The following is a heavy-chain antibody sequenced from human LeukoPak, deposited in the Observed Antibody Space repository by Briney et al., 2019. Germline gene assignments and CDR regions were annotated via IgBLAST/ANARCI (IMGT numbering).Heavy chain of an antibody. CDR3: ARVKRVTTFYYYYYMDV. CDR2: IYTSGST. CDR1: GGSISSGSYY. V-gene: IGHV4-61*02. Sequence: SETLSLTCTVSGGSISSGSYYWSWIRQPAGKGLEWIGRIYTSGSTNYNPSLKSRVTISVDTSKNQFSLKLSSVTAADTAVHYCARVKRVTTFYYYYYMDVWGKGTTVTVSS. D-gene: IGHD4-11*01. J-gene: IGHJ6*03.